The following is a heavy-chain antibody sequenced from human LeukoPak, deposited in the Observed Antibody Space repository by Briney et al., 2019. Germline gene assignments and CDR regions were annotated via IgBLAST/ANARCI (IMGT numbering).Heavy chain of an antibody. V-gene: IGHV3-21*01. CDR2: ISSSSSYI. Sequence: GGSLRLSCAASGFTFSSYSMNWVRQAPGKGLEWVSSISSSSSYIYYADSVKGRFTISRDNAKNSLYLQMNSLRAEDTAVYYCARDLVGGLWFGDLGCFDYWGQGTLVTVSS. J-gene: IGHJ4*02. CDR3: ARDLVGGLWFGDLGCFDY. CDR1: GFTFSSYS. D-gene: IGHD3-10*01.